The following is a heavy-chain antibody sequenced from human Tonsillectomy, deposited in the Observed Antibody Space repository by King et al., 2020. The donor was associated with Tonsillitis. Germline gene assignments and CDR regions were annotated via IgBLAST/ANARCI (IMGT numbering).Heavy chain of an antibody. CDR1: GFTFSSYA. Sequence: VQLVESGGGLVQPGGSLRLSCAASGFTFSSYAMNWVRQAPGKGLEWVSAVRSSGDNTYYADSVKGRFTISRDNSKNTLYLHMNSLRAEDTAVYSCAKDQKYDSSGAPAFDYWGQGTLVTVSS. D-gene: IGHD3-22*01. CDR2: VRSSGDNT. CDR3: AKDQKYDSSGAPAFDY. J-gene: IGHJ4*02. V-gene: IGHV3-23*04.